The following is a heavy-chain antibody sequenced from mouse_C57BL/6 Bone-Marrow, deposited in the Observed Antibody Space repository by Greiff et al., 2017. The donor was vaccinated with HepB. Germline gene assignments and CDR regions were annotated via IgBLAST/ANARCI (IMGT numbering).Heavy chain of an antibody. CDR1: GFTFSDYY. Sequence: DVMLVESGGGLVQPGGSLKLSCAASGFTFSDYYMYWVRQTPEKRLEWVAYISNGGGSTYYPDTVKGRFTISRDNAKNTLYLQMSRLKSEDTAMYYCARRGLRRPLYAMDYWGQGTSVTVSS. V-gene: IGHV5-12*01. J-gene: IGHJ4*01. D-gene: IGHD2-4*01. CDR2: ISNGGGST. CDR3: ARRGLRRPLYAMDY.